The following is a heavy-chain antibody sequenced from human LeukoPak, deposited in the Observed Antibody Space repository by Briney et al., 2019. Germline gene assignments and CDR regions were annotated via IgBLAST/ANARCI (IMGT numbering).Heavy chain of an antibody. D-gene: IGHD2-8*01. CDR2: IYYTGSS. V-gene: IGHV4-39*07. CDR3: ARENYCTNGVCWAFDP. CDR1: GGSISSSDYY. Sequence: SETLSLTCTVSGGSISSSDYYWGWIRQPPGTGLEWIRNIYYTGSSSYNSSLKSRVTISVDTSKNQFSLQLSSVTAADTAVYYCARENYCTNGVCWAFDPWGQGTLVTVSS. J-gene: IGHJ5*02.